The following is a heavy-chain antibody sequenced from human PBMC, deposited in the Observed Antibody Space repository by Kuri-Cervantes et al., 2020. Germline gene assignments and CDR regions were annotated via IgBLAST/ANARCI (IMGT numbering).Heavy chain of an antibody. Sequence: ESLKISCTVSGGSISSSSYYWGWIRQPPGKGLEWIGSIYYSGSTYYNPSLKSRVTISVDTSKNQFSLKLSSVTAADTAVYYCARRAKPGNYYDSGGYYYSEEVDYWGQGTLVTVSS. V-gene: IGHV4-39*01. J-gene: IGHJ4*02. CDR3: ARRAKPGNYYDSGGYYYSEEVDY. CDR2: IYYSGST. D-gene: IGHD3-22*01. CDR1: GGSISSSSYY.